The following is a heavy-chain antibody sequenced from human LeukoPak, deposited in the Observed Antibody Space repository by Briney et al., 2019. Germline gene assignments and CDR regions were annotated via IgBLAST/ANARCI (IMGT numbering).Heavy chain of an antibody. J-gene: IGHJ4*02. V-gene: IGHV5-51*01. CDR1: GYSFTRYW. D-gene: IGHD6-19*01. CDR3: ARRGSGYSSGWSFDY. CDR2: IYPGDSDT. Sequence: GESLKISCKGSGYSFTRYWIGGVRQMPGKGLEWMGIIYPGDSDTRYSPSFQGQVTISADKSISTAYLQWSSLKASDTAMYYCARRGSGYSSGWSFDYWGQGTLVTVSS.